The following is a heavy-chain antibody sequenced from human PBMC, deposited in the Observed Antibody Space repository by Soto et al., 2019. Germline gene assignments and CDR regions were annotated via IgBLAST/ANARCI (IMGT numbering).Heavy chain of an antibody. D-gene: IGHD6-19*01. Sequence: SETLSLTCTVSGVSISSGDYYWIWIRQPPGKGLEWIGYIYYSGSTYYNPSLKSRVTISVDTSKNQFSLKLRSVTAADTAVYYCARDRDSSGGDPAIYYYYGMDGCGQETTVTVSS. CDR3: ARDRDSSGGDPAIYYYYGMDG. CDR1: GVSISSGDYY. CDR2: IYYSGST. V-gene: IGHV4-30-4*01. J-gene: IGHJ6*02.